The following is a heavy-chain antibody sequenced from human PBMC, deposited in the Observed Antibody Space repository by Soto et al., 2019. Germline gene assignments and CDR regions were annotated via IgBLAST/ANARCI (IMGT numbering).Heavy chain of an antibody. CDR2: IVVGSGNT. D-gene: IGHD1-20*01. Sequence: SVKVRCKASGFTFTSSAVQWVRQARGQRLEWIGWIVVGSGNTNYAQKFQERVTITRDMSTSTAYMELSSLRSEDTAVYYCAAITGSRSDFDYWGQGTLVTVSS. J-gene: IGHJ4*02. V-gene: IGHV1-58*01. CDR3: AAITGSRSDFDY. CDR1: GFTFTSSA.